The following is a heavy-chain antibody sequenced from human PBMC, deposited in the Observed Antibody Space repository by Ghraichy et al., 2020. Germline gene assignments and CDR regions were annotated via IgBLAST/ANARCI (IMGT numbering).Heavy chain of an antibody. Sequence: SQTLSLTCAVSGYSISSGYYWGWIRQAPGKGLEWIANIYHNARTYYNPSLESRAAISVDTSKNQFSLRLSSVTATDTAVYYCARQRDYWGASDYWGQGTLVTVSS. CDR3: ARQRDYWGASDY. CDR2: IYHNART. D-gene: IGHD5-12*01. V-gene: IGHV4-38-2*01. CDR1: GYSISSGYY. J-gene: IGHJ4*02.